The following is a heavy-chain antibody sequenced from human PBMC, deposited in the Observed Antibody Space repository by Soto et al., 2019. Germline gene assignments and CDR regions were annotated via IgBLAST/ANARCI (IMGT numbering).Heavy chain of an antibody. Sequence: EVQLVESGGGLVQPGGFLRLSCAASGFTFSSYWMHWVRQAPGKGLVWVSRINSDGSSTSYADSVKGRFTISRDNAKNTLYLQMNSLRAEDTAVYYCAKGDYYGSEPLDYWGQGTLVTVSS. J-gene: IGHJ4*02. D-gene: IGHD3-10*01. CDR1: GFTFSSYW. CDR3: AKGDYYGSEPLDY. CDR2: INSDGSST. V-gene: IGHV3-74*01.